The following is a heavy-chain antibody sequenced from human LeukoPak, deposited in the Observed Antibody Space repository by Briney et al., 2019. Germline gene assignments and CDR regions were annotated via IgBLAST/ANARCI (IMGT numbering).Heavy chain of an antibody. CDR2: IYHSGST. Sequence: SETLSLTCTVSGGSISTYYWNWIRQPPGKGLEWIGYIYHSGSTNYNPSLQSRVTISVDTSKNQFSLNLNSVTAADTAVYYCARGSLDYYYGMDVWGQGTTVTVSS. CDR1: GGSISTYY. V-gene: IGHV4-59*01. J-gene: IGHJ6*02. CDR3: ARGSLDYYYGMDV.